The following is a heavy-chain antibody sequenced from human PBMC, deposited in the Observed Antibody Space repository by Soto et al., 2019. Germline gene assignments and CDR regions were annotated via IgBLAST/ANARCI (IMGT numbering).Heavy chain of an antibody. D-gene: IGHD3-3*01. V-gene: IGHV3-33*01. CDR3: ARDRITIFGVAPNWFDP. Sequence: GGSLRLSCAASGFTFSSYGMHWVRQAPGKGLEWVAVIWYDGSNKYYAGSVKGRFTISRDNSKNTLYLQMNSLRAEDTAVYYCARDRITIFGVAPNWFDPWGQGTLVTVSS. CDR2: IWYDGSNK. J-gene: IGHJ5*02. CDR1: GFTFSSYG.